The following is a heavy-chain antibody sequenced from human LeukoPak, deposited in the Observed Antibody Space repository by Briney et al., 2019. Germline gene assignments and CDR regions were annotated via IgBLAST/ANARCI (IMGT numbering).Heavy chain of an antibody. CDR1: GFTFSTYA. CDR3: AKGLNYGDYDN. V-gene: IGHV3-23*01. CDR2: ISGSGGGT. Sequence: GGSLRLSCAASGFTFSTYAMSWVRQAPGKGVEGVSAISGSGGGTYYADSVKGRFTISRDNSKNTLYLQMNSLRAEDTAVYYCAKGLNYGDYDNWGQGTLVTVSS. D-gene: IGHD4-17*01. J-gene: IGHJ4*02.